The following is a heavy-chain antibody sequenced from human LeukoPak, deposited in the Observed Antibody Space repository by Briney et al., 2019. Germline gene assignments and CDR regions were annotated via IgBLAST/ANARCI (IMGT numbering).Heavy chain of an antibody. CDR1: GGSFSGYY. Sequence: PSETLSLTCAVYGGSFSGYYWSWIRQPPGKGLEWIGEISHSGSTNYNPSLKSRVTISVDTSKNQFSLKLSSVTAADTAVYYCARAHKYCSSTSCYTVYFQHWGQGTLVTVSS. J-gene: IGHJ1*01. CDR2: ISHSGST. D-gene: IGHD2-2*02. V-gene: IGHV4-34*01. CDR3: ARAHKYCSSTSCYTVYFQH.